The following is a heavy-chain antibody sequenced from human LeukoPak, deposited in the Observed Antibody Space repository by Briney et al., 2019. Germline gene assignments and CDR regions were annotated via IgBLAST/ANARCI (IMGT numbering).Heavy chain of an antibody. Sequence: GESLKISCKGPGYIFTSYWIAWVRQMPGKGLEWMGIIHPGDSESKYSPSFQGQVTISADKSISTAYLQWSSLKASDTAMYYCARRDYGGKHFDYWGQGTPVAVSS. J-gene: IGHJ4*02. CDR3: ARRDYGGKHFDY. CDR2: IHPGDSES. CDR1: GYIFTSYW. D-gene: IGHD4-23*01. V-gene: IGHV5-51*01.